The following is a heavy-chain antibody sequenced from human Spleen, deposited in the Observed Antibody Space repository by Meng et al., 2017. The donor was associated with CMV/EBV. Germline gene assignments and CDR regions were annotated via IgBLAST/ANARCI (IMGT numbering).Heavy chain of an antibody. V-gene: IGHV1-18*01. J-gene: IGHJ4*02. D-gene: IGHD2-2*02. CDR1: GYTFTSYG. CDR3: ARATENFVVEPPAILFDY. CDR2: ISTYNGNR. Sequence: ASVKVSCKASGYTFTSYGMSWVRQAPGQGLEWMGWISTYNGNRNYAQKFQGRVTMTRDTSISTAYMELRRLTSDDTAVYYCARATENFVVEPPAILFDYWGQGTLVTVSS.